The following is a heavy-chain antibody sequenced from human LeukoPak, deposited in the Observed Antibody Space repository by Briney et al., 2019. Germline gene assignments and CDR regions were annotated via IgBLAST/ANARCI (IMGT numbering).Heavy chain of an antibody. CDR2: ISSSGSTI. D-gene: IGHD6-13*01. J-gene: IGHJ4*02. CDR3: AREEAAAGNSAVDY. CDR1: EFTVSRNY. V-gene: IGHV3-48*03. Sequence: PAGGSLRLSCTASEFTVSRNYMLWVRQAPGKGLEWVSYISSSGSTIYYADSVKGRFTISRDNAKNSLYLQMNSLRAEDTAVYYCAREEAAAGNSAVDYWGQGTLVTVSS.